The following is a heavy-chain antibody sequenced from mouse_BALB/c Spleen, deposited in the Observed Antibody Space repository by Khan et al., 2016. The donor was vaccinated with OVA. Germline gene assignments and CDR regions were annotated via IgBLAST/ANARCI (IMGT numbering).Heavy chain of an antibody. CDR3: ARDGNYRDY. J-gene: IGHJ4*01. V-gene: IGHV3-1*02. CDR1: GYSITSGYS. Sequence: VQLKQSGPDLVKPSQSLSLTCTVTGYSITSGYSWHWIRQFPGNKLEWMAYIYFSGSINYNPSLKSRISVTRDTSKNQFFLQLNSVTTEDTATYCCARDGNYRDYWGQGTSVTVSS. CDR2: IYFSGSI. D-gene: IGHD2-1*01.